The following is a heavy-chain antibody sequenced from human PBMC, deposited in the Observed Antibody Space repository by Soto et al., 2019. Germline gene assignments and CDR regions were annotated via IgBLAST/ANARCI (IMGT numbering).Heavy chain of an antibody. D-gene: IGHD4-17*01. CDR3: AKVPLTTVVTRTYFDY. Sequence: PGGSLSLSCAASGFTFSSYGMHWVRQAPGKGLEWVAVISYDGSNKYYADSVKGRFTISRDNSKNTLYLQMNSLRAEDTAVYYCAKVPLTTVVTRTYFDYWGQGTLVTVYS. V-gene: IGHV3-30*18. J-gene: IGHJ4*02. CDR2: ISYDGSNK. CDR1: GFTFSSYG.